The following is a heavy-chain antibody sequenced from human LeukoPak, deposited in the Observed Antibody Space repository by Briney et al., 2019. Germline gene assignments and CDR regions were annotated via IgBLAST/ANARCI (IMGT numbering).Heavy chain of an antibody. J-gene: IGHJ4*02. CDR2: INPNSGGT. Sequence: ASVKVSCKASGYTFTVYYMHWVRQAPGQGLEWMGWINPNSGGTNYAQKFQGRVTITADESTSTAYMELSSLRSEDTAVYYCAREDLSDYDSRGYFPYWGQGTLVTVSS. V-gene: IGHV1-2*02. CDR1: GYTFTVYY. CDR3: AREDLSDYDSRGYFPY. D-gene: IGHD3-22*01.